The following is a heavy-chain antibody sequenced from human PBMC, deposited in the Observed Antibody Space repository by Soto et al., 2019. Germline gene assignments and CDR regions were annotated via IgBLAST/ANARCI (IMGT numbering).Heavy chain of an antibody. D-gene: IGHD3-3*01. CDR3: ARGVSSFWSGYLFDS. CDR1: GGSISSYY. Sequence: QVQLQESGPGLVKPSETLSLTCTVSGGSISSYYWSCIRQPPGKGLEWIGYIYSSGSTNYNPSLKSRVTISVDKSTTQFSLKLSSVTAADTAVYYCARGVSSFWSGYLFDSWGQGTLVTVSS. V-gene: IGHV4-59*01. CDR2: IYSSGST. J-gene: IGHJ4*02.